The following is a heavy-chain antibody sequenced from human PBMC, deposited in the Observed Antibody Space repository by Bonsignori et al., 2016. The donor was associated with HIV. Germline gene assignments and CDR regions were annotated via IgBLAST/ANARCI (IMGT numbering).Heavy chain of an antibody. CDR3: ARIGYQLLLPNY. Sequence: PGKALEWLAHIFSNDEKSYSTSLKSRLTISKDTSKSQVVLTMTNMDPVDTATYYCARIGYQLLLPNYWGQGTLVTVSS. D-gene: IGHD2-2*01. CDR2: IFSNDEK. V-gene: IGHV2-26*02. J-gene: IGHJ4*02.